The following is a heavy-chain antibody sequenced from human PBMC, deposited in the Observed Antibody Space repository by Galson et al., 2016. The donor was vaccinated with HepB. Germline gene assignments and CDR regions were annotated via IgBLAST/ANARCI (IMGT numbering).Heavy chain of an antibody. J-gene: IGHJ6*02. Sequence: SLRLSCAASGFTSSTYSMNWVRQAPGKGLEWLSYISSGNTTIYYADSVKGRFTISRDNAKNSLYLQMNSLRDEDTAVYYCAREETYFDFWTKRGGMDVWGQGTTVTVSS. CDR1: GFTSSTYS. D-gene: IGHD3-3*01. V-gene: IGHV3-48*02. CDR2: ISSGNTTI. CDR3: AREETYFDFWTKRGGMDV.